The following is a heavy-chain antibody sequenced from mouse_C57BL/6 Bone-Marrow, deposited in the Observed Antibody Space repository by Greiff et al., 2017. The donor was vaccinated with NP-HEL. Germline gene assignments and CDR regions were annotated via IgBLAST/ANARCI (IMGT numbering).Heavy chain of an antibody. Sequence: QVQLKQPGAELVKPGASVKVSCKASGYTFTSYWMHWVKQRPGQGLEWIGRIHPSDSDTNYNQKFKGKATLNVDKSSSTAYMQLSSLTSEDSAVYYCAIKGRYGSSYGFAYWGQGTLVTVSA. CDR2: IHPSDSDT. CDR3: AIKGRYGSSYGFAY. CDR1: GYTFTSYW. J-gene: IGHJ3*01. D-gene: IGHD1-1*01. V-gene: IGHV1-74*01.